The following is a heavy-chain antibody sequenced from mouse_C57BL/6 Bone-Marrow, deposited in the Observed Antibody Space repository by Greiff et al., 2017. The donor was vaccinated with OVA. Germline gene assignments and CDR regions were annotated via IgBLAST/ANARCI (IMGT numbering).Heavy chain of an antibody. CDR2: ISDGGSYT. Sequence: EVQRVESGGGLVKPGGSLKLSCAASGFTFSSYAMSWVRQTPEKRLEWVATISDGGSYTYYPDNVKGRFTISRDNAKNNLYLQMSHLKSEDTAMYYCARSLLLRYPAEGFAYWGQGTLVTVSA. D-gene: IGHD1-1*01. CDR1: GFTFSSYA. CDR3: ARSLLLRYPAEGFAY. J-gene: IGHJ3*01. V-gene: IGHV5-4*01.